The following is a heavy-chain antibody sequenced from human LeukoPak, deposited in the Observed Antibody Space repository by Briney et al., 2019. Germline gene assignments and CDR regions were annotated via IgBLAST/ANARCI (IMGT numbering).Heavy chain of an antibody. Sequence: ASVKVSCKASVYTFTAYYLHWVRQAPGQGPEWVGWINPKSGGTKYAPKFQGRVTMTRDTSITTAYMELSSLRSDDTAVYYCARDLYSSGWGSWFDPWGQGTLVTVSS. V-gene: IGHV1-2*02. CDR2: INPKSGGT. CDR3: ARDLYSSGWGSWFDP. D-gene: IGHD6-19*01. J-gene: IGHJ5*02. CDR1: VYTFTAYY.